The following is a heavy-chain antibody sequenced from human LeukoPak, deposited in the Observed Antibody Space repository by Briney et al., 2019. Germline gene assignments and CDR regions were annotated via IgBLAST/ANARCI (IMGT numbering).Heavy chain of an antibody. CDR2: ISYDGSNK. J-gene: IGHJ4*02. Sequence: GGSLRLSCAASGFTFSSYAMHWVRQAPGKGLEWVAVISYDGSNKYYADSVKGRFTISRDNSKNTLYLQMNSLRAEDTAVYYRARSRPSSLYSSGLFDYWGQGTLVTVSS. D-gene: IGHD6-19*01. V-gene: IGHV3-30*01. CDR3: ARSRPSSLYSSGLFDY. CDR1: GFTFSSYA.